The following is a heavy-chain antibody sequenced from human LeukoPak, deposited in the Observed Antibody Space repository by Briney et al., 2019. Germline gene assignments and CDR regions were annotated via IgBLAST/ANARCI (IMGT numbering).Heavy chain of an antibody. V-gene: IGHV3-7*01. CDR3: ARAGGSNGDQGGDY. D-gene: IGHD4-17*01. Sequence: GGSLRLSCAASGFTFSSYWMNWVRLAPGKGLEWVANIKQDGSEKYYVDSVEGRFTISRDNAKNSLYLQMNSLRAEDTAVYYCARAGGSNGDQGGDYWGQGTLVTVSS. CDR2: IKQDGSEK. CDR1: GFTFSSYW. J-gene: IGHJ4*02.